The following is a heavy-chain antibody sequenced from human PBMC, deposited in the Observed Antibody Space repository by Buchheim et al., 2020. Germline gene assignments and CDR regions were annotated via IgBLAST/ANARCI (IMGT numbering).Heavy chain of an antibody. Sequence: EVQLVESGGGLVQPGGSLRLSCAASGFTFSSYEMNWVRQAPGKGLEWDSYISSSGSTIYYADSVKGRFTISRDNAKNSLYLQMNSLRAEDTAVYYCARESPLRFLEWLPTGDYYYGMDVWGQGTT. CDR2: ISSSGSTI. CDR3: ARESPLRFLEWLPTGDYYYGMDV. V-gene: IGHV3-48*03. D-gene: IGHD3-3*01. J-gene: IGHJ6*02. CDR1: GFTFSSYE.